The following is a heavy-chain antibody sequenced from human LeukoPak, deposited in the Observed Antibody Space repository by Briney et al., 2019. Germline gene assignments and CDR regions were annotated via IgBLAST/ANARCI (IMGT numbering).Heavy chain of an antibody. J-gene: IGHJ5*02. V-gene: IGHV4-59*01. CDR3: ARELAHYDFWSGYYTKGWFDP. CDR1: GGSISSYY. D-gene: IGHD3-3*01. CDR2: IYYSGST. Sequence: KPSETLSLTCTVSGGSISSYYWSWIRQPPGKGLEWIGYIYYSGSTNYNPSLKSRVTISVGTSKNQFSLKLSSVTAADTAVYYCARELAHYDFWSGYYTKGWFDPWGQGTLVTVSS.